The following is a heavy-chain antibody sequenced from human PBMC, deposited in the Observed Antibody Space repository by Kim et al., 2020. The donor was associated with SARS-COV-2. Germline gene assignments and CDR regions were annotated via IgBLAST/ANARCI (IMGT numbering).Heavy chain of an antibody. Sequence: GGSLRLSCAASGFTFSSYSMNWVRQAPGKGLEWVSSISSSSYIYYADSVKGRFTISRDNAKNSLYLQMNSLRAEDTAVYYCARESDDYGDYSYYFDYWGQGTLVTVSS. CDR1: GFTFSSYS. CDR3: ARESDDYGDYSYYFDY. D-gene: IGHD4-17*01. V-gene: IGHV3-21*01. CDR2: ISSSSYI. J-gene: IGHJ4*02.